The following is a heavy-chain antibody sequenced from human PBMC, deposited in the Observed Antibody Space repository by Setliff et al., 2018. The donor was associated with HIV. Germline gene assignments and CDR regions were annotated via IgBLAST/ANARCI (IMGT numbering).Heavy chain of an antibody. CDR2: IKQDER. CDR1: RFTFSSYN. V-gene: IGHV3-7*01. CDR3: AGSRGYFVQAG. J-gene: IGHJ4*02. D-gene: IGHD3-22*01. Sequence: GGSLRLFCAASRFTFSSYNMHWVRQAPGKGLEWVAIIKQDERRYVDSVKGRFTISRDDARNSLYLQMNNLRVEDTAVYYCAGSRGYFVQAGWGQGTLVTVSS.